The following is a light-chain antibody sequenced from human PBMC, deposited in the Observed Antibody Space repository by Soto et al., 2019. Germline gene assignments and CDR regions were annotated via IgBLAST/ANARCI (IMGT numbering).Light chain of an antibody. Sequence: DIQLTQSPSFLSASVGDRVTITCRASQGISSYLAWYQQKPGKAPKLLIYAASTLQSGVPSRFSGSGSGTEFTLTISSLQPEDCATYYCQQLNSYRTFGQGTKVEIE. CDR3: QQLNSYRT. J-gene: IGKJ1*01. CDR2: AAS. V-gene: IGKV1-9*01. CDR1: QGISSY.